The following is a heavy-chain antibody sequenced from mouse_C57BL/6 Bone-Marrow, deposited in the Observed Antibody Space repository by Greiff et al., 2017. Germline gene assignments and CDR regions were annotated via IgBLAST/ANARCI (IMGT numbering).Heavy chain of an antibody. Sequence: EVQLQQSGAELVRPGASVKLSCTASGFNIKDDYMHWVKQRPEQGLEWIGWIDPENGDTEYASKFQGKATITADTSSNTAYLQLSSLTSEDTAVYYCTRPYYCSSPNYFDYWGQGTTLTVSS. V-gene: IGHV14-4*01. D-gene: IGHD1-1*01. CDR1: GFNIKDDY. J-gene: IGHJ2*01. CDR2: IDPENGDT. CDR3: TRPYYCSSPNYFDY.